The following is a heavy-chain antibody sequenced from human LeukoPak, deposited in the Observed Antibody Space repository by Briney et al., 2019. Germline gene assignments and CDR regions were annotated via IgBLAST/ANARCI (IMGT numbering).Heavy chain of an antibody. D-gene: IGHD6-13*01. CDR2: INHSGST. Sequence: SETLSLTCAVYGGSFSGYYWSWIRQPPGKGLEWIGGINHSGSTNYNPSLKSRVTISVDTSKNQFSLKLSSVTAADAAVYYCARGHRGAAAGTWAWFDPWGQGTLVTVSS. J-gene: IGHJ5*02. V-gene: IGHV4-34*01. CDR1: GGSFSGYY. CDR3: ARGHRGAAAGTWAWFDP.